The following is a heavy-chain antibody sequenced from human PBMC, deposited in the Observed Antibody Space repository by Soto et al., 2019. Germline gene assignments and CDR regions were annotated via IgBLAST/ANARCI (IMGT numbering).Heavy chain of an antibody. D-gene: IGHD6-13*01. V-gene: IGHV4-31*03. Sequence: QVQLQESGPGLVKPSQTLSLTCTVSGGSISSGGYYWSWIRQHPGKGLEWIGYIYYSGSTYYNPSLKSRVTISVDKSKNQFSLKLSSVTAADTAVYYCARDLVGVAAAGSNDAFDIWGQGTMVTVSS. J-gene: IGHJ3*02. CDR3: ARDLVGVAAAGSNDAFDI. CDR2: IYYSGST. CDR1: GGSISSGGYY.